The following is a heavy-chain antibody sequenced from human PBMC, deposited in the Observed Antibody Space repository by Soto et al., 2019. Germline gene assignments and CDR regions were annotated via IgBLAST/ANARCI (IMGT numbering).Heavy chain of an antibody. D-gene: IGHD3-22*01. V-gene: IGHV3-21*01. J-gene: IGHJ5*02. CDR3: ARDYYDSSPNWFDP. CDR2: IGSSSSYI. CDR1: GFTFSSYS. Sequence: GGSLRLSCAASGFTFSSYSMNWVRQAPGKGLEWVSSIGSSSSYIYYADSVKGRFTISRDNAKNSLYLQMNSLRAEDTAVYYCARDYYDSSPNWFDPWGQGTLVTVSS.